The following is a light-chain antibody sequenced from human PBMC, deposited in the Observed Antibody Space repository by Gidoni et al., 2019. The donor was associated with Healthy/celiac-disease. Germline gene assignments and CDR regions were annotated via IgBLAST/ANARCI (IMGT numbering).Light chain of an antibody. V-gene: IGLV1-40*01. J-gene: IGLJ7*01. CDR1: SS. CDR2: GNS. CDR3: QSYDSSLSGPHAV. Sequence: QSVLTQPPSVSGAPGQRVTISCTGSSSKLLIYGNSNRPSGVPDRFSGSKSGTSASLAITGLQAEDEADYYCQSYDSSLSGPHAVFGGGTQLTVL.